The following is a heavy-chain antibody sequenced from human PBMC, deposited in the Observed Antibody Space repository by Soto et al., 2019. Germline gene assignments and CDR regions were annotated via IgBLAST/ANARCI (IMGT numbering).Heavy chain of an antibody. Sequence: PMETGPLTSPVYGGSFSVYVWSCIRQPPGDGLEGIGEINRTGSTNYNPYLKSRVTISEDTSKNQFSLKLSSVTAADTAVYYCSRSRPAASFYYYYYYGIDVWGQGTTVT. CDR1: GGSFSVYV. J-gene: IGHJ6*02. CDR3: SRSRPAASFYYYYYYGIDV. D-gene: IGHD2-2*01. V-gene: IGHV4-34*01. CDR2: INRTGST.